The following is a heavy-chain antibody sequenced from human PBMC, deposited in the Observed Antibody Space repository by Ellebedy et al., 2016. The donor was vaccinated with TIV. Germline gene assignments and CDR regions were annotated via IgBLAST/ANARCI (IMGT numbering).Heavy chain of an antibody. D-gene: IGHD3-10*01. V-gene: IGHV4-34*01. CDR3: ARGIYGSGSVDY. CDR1: GRSLRGYY. CDR2: IIQSGTM. J-gene: IGHJ4*02. Sequence: MPSETLSLTCAVYGRSLRGYYWNWIRQPPGKGLEWIGEIIQSGTMNYSPSLKSRVTISVDKSKNQFSLRLTSVTAADTAVYFCARGIYGSGSVDYWGQGTLVTVSS.